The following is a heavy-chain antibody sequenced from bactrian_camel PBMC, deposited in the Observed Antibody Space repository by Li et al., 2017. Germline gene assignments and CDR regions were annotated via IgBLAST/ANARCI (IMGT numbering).Heavy chain of an antibody. V-gene: IGHV3S53*01. D-gene: IGHD1*01. CDR2: VDYDGEV. CDR1: GYRVSDYC. Sequence: VQLVESGGGLVQPGGSLRLSCTLSGYRVSDYCVGWFRQPPGKEREGVASVDYDGEVSYADSVKGRFTISRDKAKNTLYLQMTSLKPEDTAMYYCAADFCFFRNSPLLREEEYKYWARGPRSPSP. J-gene: IGHJ4*01.